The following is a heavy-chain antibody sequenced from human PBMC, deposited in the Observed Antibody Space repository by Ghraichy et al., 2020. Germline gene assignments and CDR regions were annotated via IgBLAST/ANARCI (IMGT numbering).Heavy chain of an antibody. CDR3: AKNMISSAPHITSWNSVDR. CDR1: GFTFSDYT. D-gene: IGHD6-13*01. CDR2: ISGGTNI. J-gene: IGHJ5*02. Sequence: GGSLRLSCAASGFTFSDYTMHWVRLAPGKGLDWVATISGGTNIYHADSVKGRFSISRDNSKNTLYLQMNSLRVEDTAVYYCAKNMISSAPHITSWNSVDRWGQGTKVTVAS. V-gene: IGHV3-23*01.